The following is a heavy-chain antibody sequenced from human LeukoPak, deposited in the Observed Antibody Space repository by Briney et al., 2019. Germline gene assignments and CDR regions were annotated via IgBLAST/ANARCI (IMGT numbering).Heavy chain of an antibody. D-gene: IGHD6-13*01. CDR1: GGSISSSSYY. V-gene: IGHV4-39*07. CDR3: ARDRSPSWYYF. CDR2: IYYSGST. J-gene: IGHJ4*02. Sequence: PSETLSLTCTVSGGSISSSSYYWGWIRQPPGKGLEWIGSIYYSGSTYYNPSLKSRVTISVDASKNQFSLRLSSVTAADTAVYYCARDRSPSWYYFWGQGTLVTVSS.